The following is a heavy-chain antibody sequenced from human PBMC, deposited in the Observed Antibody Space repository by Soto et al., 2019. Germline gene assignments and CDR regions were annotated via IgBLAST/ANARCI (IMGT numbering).Heavy chain of an antibody. V-gene: IGHV4-59*01. CDR3: ARATVQRHFDS. CDR1: GGSISFYN. Sequence: PSETLSLTCSVSGGSISFYNWNWIRQSPGKGLEWIGYIYYTGGTTYHPSLTSRVAISLDTSMQKFSLRLNSVTAADTAVYYCARATVQRHFDSWGQGTLVTVSS. CDR2: IYYTGGT. D-gene: IGHD4-4*01. J-gene: IGHJ4*02.